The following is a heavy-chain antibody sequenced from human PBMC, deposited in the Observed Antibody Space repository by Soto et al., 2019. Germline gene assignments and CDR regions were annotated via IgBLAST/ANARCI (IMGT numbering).Heavy chain of an antibody. Sequence: PSEALSLTCTVSGCSISSYYWSWIRQPPGKGLEWIGYIYYSGSTNYYPSLKSRVTISVDTSKNQFSLKLSSVTAADPAVYYCARVPKGGPVYTYYFDYWGQGTLVTVSS. CDR3: ARVPKGGPVYTYYFDY. V-gene: IGHV4-59*08. D-gene: IGHD2-8*01. CDR2: IYYSGST. CDR1: GCSISSYY. J-gene: IGHJ4*02.